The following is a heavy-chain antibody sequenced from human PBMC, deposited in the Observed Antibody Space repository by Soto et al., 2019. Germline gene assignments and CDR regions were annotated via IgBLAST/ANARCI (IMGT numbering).Heavy chain of an antibody. CDR2: ISSDGTTK. V-gene: IGHV3-30*14. Sequence: PGGSLRLSCAASGFTFSGYAMQWVRQAPGKGLEWVAVISSDGTTKFYADSVKGRFTIARDNSKHMVFLQMNSLRTEDTAVYSCARDFPSSGAFGYWGQGTLVTVSS. CDR3: ARDFPSSGAFGY. D-gene: IGHD2-8*02. CDR1: GFTFSGYA. J-gene: IGHJ4*02.